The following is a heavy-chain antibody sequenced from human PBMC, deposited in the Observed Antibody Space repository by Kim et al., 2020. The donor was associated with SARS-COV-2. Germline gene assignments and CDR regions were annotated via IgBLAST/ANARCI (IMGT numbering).Heavy chain of an antibody. CDR1: EYTFTSHW. CDR3: ARLSISTVRVVFHYFDH. D-gene: IGHD3-10*01. V-gene: IGHV5-51*01. Sequence: GESLKISCKGSEYTFTSHWIGWVRQMPGKGLEWMGIIYPGDSDTRYSPSFQGQVTISADKSISTAYLQWSSLQASDTAMYYCARLSISTVRVVFHYFDHWGQGTLVTASS. J-gene: IGHJ4*02. CDR2: IYPGDSDT.